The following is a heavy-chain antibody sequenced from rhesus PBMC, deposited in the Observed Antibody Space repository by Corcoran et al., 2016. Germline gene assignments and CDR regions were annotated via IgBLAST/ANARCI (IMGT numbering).Heavy chain of an antibody. J-gene: IGHJ4*01. CDR1: GAFVNSNS. D-gene: IGHD3-28*01. CDR2: VFGDGGST. V-gene: IGHV4-147*01. CDR3: GRGRVVNDRGLDS. Sequence: QVQLQESGPGLVKPSETLSLTCAVSGAFVNSNSWRWLRQPPGTGLEWLGRVFGDGGSTSYNPSLTSRVTISRDTSKNQFSLKLNSVTAADTAVYYCGRGRVVNDRGLDSWGQGVLVTVSS.